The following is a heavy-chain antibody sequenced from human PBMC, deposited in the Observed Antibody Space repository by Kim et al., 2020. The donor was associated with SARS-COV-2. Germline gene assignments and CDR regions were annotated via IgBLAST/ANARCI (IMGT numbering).Heavy chain of an antibody. CDR1: GYTFTSYE. D-gene: IGHD3-22*01. CDR2: MNPNSGTT. Sequence: ASVKVSCKASGYTFTSYEINWVRQATGQGLEWMGTMNPNSGTTDYAEKFRGRVTMTRNTSVTTAYIELSSLKSEDTAVYYCARGMSLSFYYDSSCGDAFNSWGRGPRVTVSS. V-gene: IGHV1-8*01. J-gene: IGHJ3*02. CDR3: ARGMSLSFYYDSSCGDAFNS.